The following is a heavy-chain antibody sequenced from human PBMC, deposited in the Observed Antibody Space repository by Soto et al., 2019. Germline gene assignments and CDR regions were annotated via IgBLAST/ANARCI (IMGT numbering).Heavy chain of an antibody. J-gene: IGHJ4*02. V-gene: IGHV4-39*02. D-gene: IGHD2-8*02. CDR1: GGSTSSSSYQ. Sequence: PSETLSLTCTVSGGSTSSSSYQWVWIRQPPGKGLEWIGNVYYNGNTYYNPSLKSRLTISVDTSNNQFSLKVTSVTAADTAVYYCARDKITGLFDYWGQGTLVTVSS. CDR2: VYYNGNT. CDR3: ARDKITGLFDY.